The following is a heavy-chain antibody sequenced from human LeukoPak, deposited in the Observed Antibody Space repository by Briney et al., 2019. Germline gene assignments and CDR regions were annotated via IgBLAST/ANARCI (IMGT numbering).Heavy chain of an antibody. V-gene: IGHV3-11*04. CDR2: ISSSGSTI. Sequence: GGSLRLSCAASGFTFSDYYMSWIRQAPGKGLEWVSYISSSGSTIYYADSVKGRFTISRDNAKNSLYLQMNSLRAKDTAVYYCAREFNQLYYYYMDVWGKGTTVTVSS. D-gene: IGHD2-2*01. CDR1: GFTFSDYY. CDR3: AREFNQLYYYYMDV. J-gene: IGHJ6*03.